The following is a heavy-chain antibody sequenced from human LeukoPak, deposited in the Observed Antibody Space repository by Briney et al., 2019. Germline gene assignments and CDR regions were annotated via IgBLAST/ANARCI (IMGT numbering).Heavy chain of an antibody. CDR2: ISGYNGNT. CDR3: ARDYCNNPTCHTREFDY. V-gene: IGHV1-18*01. J-gene: IGHJ4*02. D-gene: IGHD2-21*02. Sequence: GASVKVSCKASGYTFTSYGISWVRQAPGQGLEWMRWISGYNGNTIYAQKLQGRVSMTTDTSTSTAYMDLRSLRSDDTAVYYCARDYCNNPTCHTREFDYWGQGTLVTVSS. CDR1: GYTFTSYG.